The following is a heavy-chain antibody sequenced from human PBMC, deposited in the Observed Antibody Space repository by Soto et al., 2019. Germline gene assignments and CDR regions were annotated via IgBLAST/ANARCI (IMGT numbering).Heavy chain of an antibody. CDR3: SKGEMSTIRNSFDP. CDR1: GFNTRFYS. CDR2: LSRSGGAT. V-gene: IGHV3-23*01. J-gene: IGHJ5*02. D-gene: IGHD1-7*01. Sequence: SLRLSCTASGFNTRFYSMSWVRQTPGKGLEWVAALSRSGGATYYADSVRGRFTISRDASKDTLFLQMSNLRAEDTALYYCSKGEMSTIRNSFDPWGQGTLVTVSS.